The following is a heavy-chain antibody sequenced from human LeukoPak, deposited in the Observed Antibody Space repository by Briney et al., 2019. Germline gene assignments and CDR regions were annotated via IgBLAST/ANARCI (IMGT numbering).Heavy chain of an antibody. J-gene: IGHJ6*02. Sequence: GASVKVSCKASGGTFSSYAISWVRQAPGQGLEWMGGIIPIFGTANYAQKFQGRVTITADESTSTAYMELSSLRSEDTAVYYCASDTGYSRTLSIYYGMDVWGQGTTVTVSS. D-gene: IGHD6-13*01. CDR1: GGTFSSYA. V-gene: IGHV1-69*13. CDR2: IIPIFGTA. CDR3: ASDTGYSRTLSIYYGMDV.